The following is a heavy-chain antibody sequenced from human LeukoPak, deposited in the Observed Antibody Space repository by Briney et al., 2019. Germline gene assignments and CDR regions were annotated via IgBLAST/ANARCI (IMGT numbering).Heavy chain of an antibody. J-gene: IGHJ4*02. V-gene: IGHV4-38-2*02. D-gene: IGHD3-22*01. Sequence: SETLSVTCTVSGYFISNDYCWGWIRQPPGKELEWIGSIHQSGSTYYNPSLKSRVTISLDMSKKQFSLKLSSVTAADTAVYYCARQHYYDSSDYSAWVDYWGQGILVTVSS. CDR2: IHQSGST. CDR3: ARQHYYDSSDYSAWVDY. CDR1: GYFISNDYC.